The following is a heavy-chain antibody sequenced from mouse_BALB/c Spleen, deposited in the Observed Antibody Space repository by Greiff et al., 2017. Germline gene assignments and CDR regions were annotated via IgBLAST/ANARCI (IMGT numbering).Heavy chain of an antibody. J-gene: IGHJ4*01. CDR3: AREGYGNYPYAMDY. CDR2: IWAGGST. CDR1: GFSLTSYG. D-gene: IGHD2-10*02. V-gene: IGHV2-9*02. Sequence: VHLVESGPGLVAPSQSLSITCTVSGFSLTSYGVHWVRQPPGKGLEWLGVIWAGGSTNYNSALMSRLSISKDNSKSQVFLKMNSLQTDDTAMYYCAREGYGNYPYAMDYWGQGTSVTVSS.